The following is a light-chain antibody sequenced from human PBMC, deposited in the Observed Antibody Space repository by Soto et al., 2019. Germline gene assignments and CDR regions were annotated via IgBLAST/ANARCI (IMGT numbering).Light chain of an antibody. V-gene: IGLV3-21*04. J-gene: IGLJ2*01. CDR1: NIGSIS. CDR3: QVWDTSSDKQV. Sequence: SYELTQPHSVSVAPGKTATIACGGDNIGSISVHWYQQQPGQAPVLVISYDHDRPSGIPERFSGSNSGSTATLTISRFEDGEEADYYCQVWDTSSDKQVFGGGTKLTVL. CDR2: YDH.